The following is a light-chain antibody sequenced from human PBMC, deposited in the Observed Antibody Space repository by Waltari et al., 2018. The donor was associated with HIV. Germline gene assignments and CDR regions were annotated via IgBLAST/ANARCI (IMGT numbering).Light chain of an antibody. CDR3: QQYDDVPVT. J-gene: IGKJ2*01. CDR2: DAS. V-gene: IGKV1-33*01. Sequence: DIQMNQSPSSLSAFVGDRVTITCQASQDITNFLNWYQQKPGEAPKLLIYDASNLKTGAPSRFSGGGFGTHFTFTITSLQPEDIGTYYCQQYDDVPVTFGQGTKLEI. CDR1: QDITNF.